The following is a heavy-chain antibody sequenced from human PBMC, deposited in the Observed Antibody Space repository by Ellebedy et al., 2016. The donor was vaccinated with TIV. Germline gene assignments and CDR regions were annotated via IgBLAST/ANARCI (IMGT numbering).Heavy chain of an antibody. CDR1: GDSVSSDKYY. Sequence: GSLRLXXTVSGDSVSSDKYYWSWIRQPPGKGLEWLGHIYYTGSANSNASLKSRVSMSIDTSKNQFSLRLSSVTTADTAVYFCARVLLEVWQVRPLFFDYWGQGALVTVSS. D-gene: IGHD2-2*01. J-gene: IGHJ4*02. CDR3: ARVLLEVWQVRPLFFDY. CDR2: IYYTGSA. V-gene: IGHV4-61*01.